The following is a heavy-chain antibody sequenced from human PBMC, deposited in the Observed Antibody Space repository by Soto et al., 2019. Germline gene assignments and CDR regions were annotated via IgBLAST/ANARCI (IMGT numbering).Heavy chain of an antibody. Sequence: GGSLRLSCAASGFTFSSYAMSWVRQAPGKGLEWVSSISSSSSYIYYADSVKGRFTISRDNAKNSLYLQMNSLRAEDTAVYYCARGVDIVVVVAAVYFDYWGQGTLVTVSS. V-gene: IGHV3-21*01. CDR1: GFTFSSYA. J-gene: IGHJ4*02. D-gene: IGHD2-15*01. CDR2: ISSSSSYI. CDR3: ARGVDIVVVVAAVYFDY.